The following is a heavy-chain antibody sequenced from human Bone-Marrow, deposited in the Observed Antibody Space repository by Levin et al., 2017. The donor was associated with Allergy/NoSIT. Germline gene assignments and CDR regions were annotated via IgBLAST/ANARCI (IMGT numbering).Heavy chain of an antibody. CDR1: GFTFRNYA. CDR3: ASNLY. Sequence: LSLTCAASGFTFRNYAMHWARRAPGKGLEWVAVISYDGSDKYFADSVKGRFTISRDNSKNTVFLQMNSLKPEDTAVYYCASNLYWGQGTLVTVSS. J-gene: IGHJ4*02. CDR2: ISYDGSDK. D-gene: IGHD5-24*01. V-gene: IGHV3-30-3*01.